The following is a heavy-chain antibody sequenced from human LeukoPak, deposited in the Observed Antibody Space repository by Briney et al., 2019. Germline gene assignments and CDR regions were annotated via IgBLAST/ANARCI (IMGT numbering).Heavy chain of an antibody. V-gene: IGHV3-33*01. CDR1: GFTFSRYG. CDR3: ARDFGFSPSSGYSFDY. D-gene: IGHD3-22*01. CDR2: IWYDGSNR. Sequence: PGGSLRLSCAASGFTFSRYGMHWVRQAPGKGLEWEAVIWYDGSNRQYVDSVKGRFTISRDNSKNTLYLQMNSLRADDTAVYHCARDFGFSPSSGYSFDYWGQGTLVTVSS. J-gene: IGHJ4*02.